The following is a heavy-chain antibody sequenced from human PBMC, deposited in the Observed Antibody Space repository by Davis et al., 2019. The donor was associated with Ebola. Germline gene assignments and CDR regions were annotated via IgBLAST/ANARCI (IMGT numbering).Heavy chain of an antibody. Sequence: GGSLRLSCAASGFTFSSYAMSWVRQAPGKGLEWVSAISGSGGSTYYADSVKGRFTISRDNSKNTLYLQMNSLRAEDTAVYYCAKSRPPTYYYDSSGYYTSYYFDYWGQGTLVTVSS. CDR1: GFTFSSYA. J-gene: IGHJ4*02. CDR3: AKSRPPTYYYDSSGYYTSYYFDY. D-gene: IGHD3-22*01. V-gene: IGHV3-23*01. CDR2: ISGSGGST.